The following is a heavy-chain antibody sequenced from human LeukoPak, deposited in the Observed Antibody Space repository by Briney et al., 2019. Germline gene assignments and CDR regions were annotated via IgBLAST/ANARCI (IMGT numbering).Heavy chain of an antibody. V-gene: IGHV2-5*02. CDR1: GFSLSTSGVS. CDR2: IYWDDDK. J-gene: IGHJ4*02. Sequence: SGPTLVKPTQILTLTCTFSGFSLSTSGVSVGWIRQPPGKALEWLALIYWDDDKRYSPSLKSRLTITKDTSKNQVVLTMTNMDPVGTATYYCAHCRITGYYGSGTGGYYFHYWGQGTLVTVSS. D-gene: IGHD3-10*01. CDR3: AHCRITGYYGSGTGGYYFHY.